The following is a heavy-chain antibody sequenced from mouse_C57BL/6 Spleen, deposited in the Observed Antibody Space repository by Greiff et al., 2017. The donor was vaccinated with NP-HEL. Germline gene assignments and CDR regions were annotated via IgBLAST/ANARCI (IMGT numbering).Heavy chain of an antibody. CDR1: GFSLTSDG. CDR2: IWSGGST. V-gene: IGHV2-2*01. Sequence: QVQLQESGPGLVQPSQSLSITCTVSGFSLTSDGVHWVRQSPGKGLEWLGVIWSGGSTDYTAAFISRLSISKDNSKSQVFFKMNSLQADDTAIYYCARNKERLTGGFAYWGQGTLVTVSA. CDR3: ARNKERLTGGFAY. J-gene: IGHJ3*01. D-gene: IGHD4-1*01.